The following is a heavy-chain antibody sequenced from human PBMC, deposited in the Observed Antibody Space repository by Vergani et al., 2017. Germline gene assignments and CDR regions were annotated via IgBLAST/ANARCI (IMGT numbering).Heavy chain of an antibody. CDR3: ARPGRFLRWFDP. CDR2: INHSGST. Sequence: QVQLQQWGAGLLKPSETLSLTCAVYGGSFSGYYWSWIRQPPGKGLEWIGEINHSGSTNYNPSLKSRVTISVDTSKNQFSLKLSSMTAADTAVYYCARPGRFLRWFDPWGQGTLVTVSS. J-gene: IGHJ5*02. CDR1: GGSFSGYY. V-gene: IGHV4-34*01. D-gene: IGHD3-3*01.